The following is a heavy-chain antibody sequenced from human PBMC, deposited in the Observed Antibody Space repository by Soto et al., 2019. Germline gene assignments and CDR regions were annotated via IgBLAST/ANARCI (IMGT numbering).Heavy chain of an antibody. J-gene: IGHJ6*02. Sequence: GGSLRLSCAASGFTFSSYAMSWVRQAPGKGLEWVSAISGSGGSTYYADSVKGRFTISRDNSKNTLYLQMNSLRAEDTAGYYCAKGGMIYTFYYGMDVWGQGTPVTVSS. CDR3: AKGGMIYTFYYGMDV. CDR2: ISGSGGST. D-gene: IGHD2-2*02. CDR1: GFTFSSYA. V-gene: IGHV3-23*01.